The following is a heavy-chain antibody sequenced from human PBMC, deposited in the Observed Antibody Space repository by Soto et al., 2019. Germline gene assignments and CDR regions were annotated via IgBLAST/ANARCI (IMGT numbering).Heavy chain of an antibody. V-gene: IGHV6-1*01. D-gene: IGHD6-19*01. CDR3: ARVGSTWSGVAVAGFDY. CDR1: GDSVSSNSAA. CDR2: TYYRSKWYN. J-gene: IGHJ4*02. Sequence: KQSPTLSLTCAISGDSVSSNSAAWNWIRQSPSRGLEWLGRTYYRSKWYNDYAVSVKSRITINPDTSKNQFSLQLNSVTPEDTAVYYCARVGSTWSGVAVAGFDYWGQGTLVTVSS.